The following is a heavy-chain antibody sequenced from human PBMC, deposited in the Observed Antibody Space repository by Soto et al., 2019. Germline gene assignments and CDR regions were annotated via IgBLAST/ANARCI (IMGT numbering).Heavy chain of an antibody. CDR1: GGSISTYY. CDR3: ARGGMVIIPTATTFDY. D-gene: IGHD2-2*01. J-gene: IGHJ4*02. Sequence: SEILSLTCTVSGGSISTYYWSWIRQPAGKGLEWIGRIYASGSTNYNPSLRSRVTMSVATSKNQFSLKLSSVTAADTAVYYCARGGMVIIPTATTFDYWGQGTLVTVSS. V-gene: IGHV4-4*07. CDR2: IYASGST.